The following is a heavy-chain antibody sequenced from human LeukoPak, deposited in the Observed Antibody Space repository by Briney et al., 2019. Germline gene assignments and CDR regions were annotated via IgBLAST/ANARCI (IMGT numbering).Heavy chain of an antibody. V-gene: IGHV3-30*02. CDR3: AKDFKYYDFWSFYPTPYYYYYMDV. Sequence: PGGSLRLSCAASGFTFSSYSMNWVRQAPGKGLEWVAFIRYDGSNKYYADSVKGRFTISIDNSKNTLYLQMNSLRAEDTAVYYCAKDFKYYDFWSFYPTPYYYYYMDVWGKGTTVTVSS. CDR1: GFTFSSYS. J-gene: IGHJ6*03. D-gene: IGHD3-3*01. CDR2: IRYDGSNK.